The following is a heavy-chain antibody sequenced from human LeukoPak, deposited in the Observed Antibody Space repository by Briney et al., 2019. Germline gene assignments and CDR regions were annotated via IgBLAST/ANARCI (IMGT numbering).Heavy chain of an antibody. CDR2: ITGSGGAV. CDR3: ARNGGGLDY. CDR1: GFTFSSYA. Sequence: GGSLRLSCAASGFTFSSYAMSWVRQAPGKGLEWVSWITGSGGAVKYTDSVKGRFTISRDNAKKSVYLQMNSLRVEDTAVYYCARNGGGLDYWGQGTLVTVSS. V-gene: IGHV3-48*03. J-gene: IGHJ4*02. D-gene: IGHD3-16*01.